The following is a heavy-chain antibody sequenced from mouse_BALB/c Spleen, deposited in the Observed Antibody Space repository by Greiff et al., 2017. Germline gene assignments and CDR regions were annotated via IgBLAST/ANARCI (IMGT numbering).Heavy chain of an antibody. J-gene: IGHJ3*01. V-gene: IGHV1-87*01. Sequence: QVQLQQSGAELARPGASVKLSCKASGYTFTSYWMQWVKQRPGQGLEWIGAIYPGDGDTRYTQKFKGKATLTADKSSSTAYMQLSSLASEDSAVYYCARSPWFAYWGQGTLVTVSA. CDR3: ARSPWFAY. CDR2: IYPGDGDT. CDR1: GYTFTSYW.